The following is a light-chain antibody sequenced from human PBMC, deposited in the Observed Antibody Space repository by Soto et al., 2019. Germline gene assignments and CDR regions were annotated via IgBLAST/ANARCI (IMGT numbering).Light chain of an antibody. CDR2: DVT. Sequence: QSVLTQPRSVSGSPGQSVCISCTGTISDVAGYNYVSWYQHHPGKAPKLLISDVTKRPSWVPDRFSGSKSGNTASLTISELQAEDEADYYCASYAGNNNLVFGGGTKLTVL. V-gene: IGLV2-11*01. J-gene: IGLJ2*01. CDR1: ISDVAGYNY. CDR3: ASYAGNNNLV.